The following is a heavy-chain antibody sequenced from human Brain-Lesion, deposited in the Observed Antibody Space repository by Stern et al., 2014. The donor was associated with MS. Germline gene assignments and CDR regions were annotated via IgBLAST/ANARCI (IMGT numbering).Heavy chain of an antibody. D-gene: IGHD2-15*01. CDR3: AGEEDIRYCSGGSCTGNWFDP. CDR2: IYYSGHT. J-gene: IGHJ5*02. V-gene: IGHV4-39*01. Sequence: QVQLVQSGPGLVKPSETLSLTCTVAGGSVSSTSYAWAWIRQPPGKGLEWIGTIYYSGHTYYSPSLKSRLTISLDTSKNQFSPQLRSLTAADTAVYYCAGEEDIRYCSGGSCTGNWFDPWGQGTLVTVSS. CDR1: GGSVSSTSYA.